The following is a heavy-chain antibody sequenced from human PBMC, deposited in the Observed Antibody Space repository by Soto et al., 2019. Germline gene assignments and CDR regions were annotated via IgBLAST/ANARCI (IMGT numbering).Heavy chain of an antibody. V-gene: IGHV4-39*01. J-gene: IGHJ6*02. D-gene: IGHD3-10*01. CDR3: ASSPRTLWFGESHYYYGMDV. Sequence: SETLSLTCTVSGGSISSSSYYWGWIRQPPGKGLEWIGSIYYSGSTYYNPSLKSRVTISVDTSKNQFSLKLSSVTAADTAVYYGASSPRTLWFGESHYYYGMDVWGQGTTVTVSS. CDR1: GGSISSSSYY. CDR2: IYYSGST.